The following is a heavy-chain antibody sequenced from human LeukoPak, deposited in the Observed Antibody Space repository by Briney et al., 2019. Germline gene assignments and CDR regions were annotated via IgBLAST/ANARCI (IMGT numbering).Heavy chain of an antibody. Sequence: SETLSLTCAVSGGSISSGGYSWSWIRQPPGKGLEWIGYIYHSGSTYYNPSLKSRVTISVDRSKNQFSLKLSSVTAADTAVYYCARALPYYDFCLDYWGQGTLVTVSS. CDR3: ARALPYYDFCLDY. V-gene: IGHV4-30-2*01. CDR1: GGSISSGGYS. J-gene: IGHJ4*02. CDR2: IYHSGST. D-gene: IGHD3-3*01.